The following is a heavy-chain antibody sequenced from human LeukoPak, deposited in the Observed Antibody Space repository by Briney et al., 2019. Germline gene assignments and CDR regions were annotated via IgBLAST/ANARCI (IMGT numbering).Heavy chain of an antibody. CDR3: ALGIAAAGALDY. CDR2: IIPIFGTA. V-gene: IGHV1-69*13. J-gene: IGHJ4*02. Sequence: GASVKVSCKASGGTFSSYAISWVRQAPGQGLEWMGGIIPIFGTANYAQKFQGRVTITADESTSTAYMELSSLRSEDTAVYYCALGIAAAGALDYWGQGTLVTVSS. D-gene: IGHD6-13*01. CDR1: GGTFSSYA.